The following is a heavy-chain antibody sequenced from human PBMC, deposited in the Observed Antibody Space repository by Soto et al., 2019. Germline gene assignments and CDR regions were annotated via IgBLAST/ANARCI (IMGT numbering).Heavy chain of an antibody. V-gene: IGHV3-64*01. CDR1: GFTFSSSA. CDR3: ARLLGDTLSRPNDD. CDR2: ITNNGVST. D-gene: IGHD2-21*01. Sequence: GGSLRLSCTASGFTFSSSAMHWVRQAPGKGLEYVSGITNNGVSTYYANSVKGRFTISRDNSKNTLYLQMGSLRAEDMAVYYCARLLGDTLSRPNDDWGPGTLVTVSS. J-gene: IGHJ4*02.